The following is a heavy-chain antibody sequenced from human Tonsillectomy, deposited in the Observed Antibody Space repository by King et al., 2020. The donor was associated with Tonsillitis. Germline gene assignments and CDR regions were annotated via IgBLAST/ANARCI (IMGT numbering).Heavy chain of an antibody. CDR1: GFTFSNYE. CDR2: ISISGSTI. V-gene: IGHV3-48*03. J-gene: IGHJ6*03. Sequence: VQLVESGGGLVQPGGSLRLSCAASGFTFSNYEMNWVRQAPGKGLEWVSYISISGSTIHYADSVKGRFTISRDNANNALYLQMNSLRAEDTAVYYCAIENGANYYSYYMDAWGKGTTVTVSS. CDR3: AIENGANYYSYYMDA. D-gene: IGHD4/OR15-4a*01.